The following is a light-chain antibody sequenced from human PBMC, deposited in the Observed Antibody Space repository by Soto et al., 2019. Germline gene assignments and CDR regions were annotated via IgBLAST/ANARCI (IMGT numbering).Light chain of an antibody. Sequence: DILMAQSPSALSASVGDRVTITCRASQDVSNWLGWYQQKPGQAPKLVIYKASSLESGVPSRFCGRGSGTDIPTTSRHLQHDDYATYYCQHHDSHPYTFGQGTKLEIK. CDR1: QDVSNW. J-gene: IGKJ2*01. CDR2: KAS. V-gene: IGKV1-5*03. CDR3: QHHDSHPYT.